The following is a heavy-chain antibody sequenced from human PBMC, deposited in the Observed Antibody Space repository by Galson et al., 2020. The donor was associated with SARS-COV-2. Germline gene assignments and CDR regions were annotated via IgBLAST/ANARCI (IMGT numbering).Heavy chain of an antibody. V-gene: IGHV4-59*01. CDR3: ARGLHYYDSSGYYFDY. CDR2: IYYSGST. CDR1: GGSISSYY. D-gene: IGHD3-22*01. J-gene: IGHJ4*02. Sequence: ETSETLSLTCTASGGSISSYYWSWNRQPPGKGLEWIGYIYYSGSTNYNPSLKSRVTISVDTSKNQFSLKLSSVTAADTAVYYCARGLHYYDSSGYYFDYWGQGTLVTVSS.